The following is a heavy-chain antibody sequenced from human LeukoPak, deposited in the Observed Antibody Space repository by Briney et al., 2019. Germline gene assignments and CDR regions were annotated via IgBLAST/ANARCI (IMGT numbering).Heavy chain of an antibody. CDR1: GLIFNGSS. Sequence: GGSLRLSCAASGLIFNGSSMHWVRQAPGKGLEWVCFIRFDATNKYYADSVKGRFTISRDNSNNTLYLQLNNVRTEDTATYFCAKEQYPGYFDFWGQGTLVTVSA. CDR3: AKEQYPGYFDF. D-gene: IGHD1-14*01. J-gene: IGHJ4*02. CDR2: IRFDATNK. V-gene: IGHV3-30*02.